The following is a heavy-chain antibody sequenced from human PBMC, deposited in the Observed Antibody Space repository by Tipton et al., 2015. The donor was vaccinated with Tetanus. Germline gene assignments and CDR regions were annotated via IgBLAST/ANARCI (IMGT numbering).Heavy chain of an antibody. CDR3: AAAIVRWFDP. CDR2: INYAGST. V-gene: IGHV4-34*01. J-gene: IGHJ5*02. D-gene: IGHD6-13*01. CDR1: GGSFSDNF. Sequence: TLSLTCAVHGGSFSDNFWSWIRQSPGKGLEWIGEINYAGSTNYNPSLKSRVTMPVDTSKKEVSLKLNSVTAADTAVYYCAAAIVRWFDPWGQGTLVTVSS.